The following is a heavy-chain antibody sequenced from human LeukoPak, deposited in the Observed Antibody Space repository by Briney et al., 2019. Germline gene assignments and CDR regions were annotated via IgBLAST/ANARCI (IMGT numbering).Heavy chain of an antibody. J-gene: IGHJ3*02. CDR3: ARLTGDPDAFDI. CDR2: IYYTGGT. Sequence: PSETLSLTCTVSGVSINNYYWSWIRQPPGKELEWLGYIYYTGGTNYNPSLKSRVTISLATSKSHFSLRLSSVTAADTAVYYCARLTGDPDAFDIWGQGTVVTVSS. D-gene: IGHD7-27*01. V-gene: IGHV4-59*08. CDR1: GVSINNYY.